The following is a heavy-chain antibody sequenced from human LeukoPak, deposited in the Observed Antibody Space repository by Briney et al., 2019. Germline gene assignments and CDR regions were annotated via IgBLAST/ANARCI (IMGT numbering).Heavy chain of an antibody. Sequence: SVKVSCKASGGTFSSYAISWVRQAPGQGLEWMGGIIPIFGTANYAQKFQGRVTITADESTSTAYMELSSLGSEDTAVYYCARVHLREQTLGYWGQGTLVTVSS. CDR1: GGTFSSYA. V-gene: IGHV1-69*13. CDR2: IIPIFGTA. J-gene: IGHJ4*02. CDR3: ARVHLREQTLGY. D-gene: IGHD1-26*01.